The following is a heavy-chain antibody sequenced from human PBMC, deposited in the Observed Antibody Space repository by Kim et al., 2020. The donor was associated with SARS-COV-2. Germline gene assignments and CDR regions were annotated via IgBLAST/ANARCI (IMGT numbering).Heavy chain of an antibody. D-gene: IGHD3-10*01. CDR3: AKGTNYYGTGSLPDI. Sequence: GGSLRLSCVVSGFSFSTYAMTWVRQAPEKGLEWVSGISGSGGSTYYAVSVKGRFTISRDNSNNTLFLQMNSLRAEDTAIYYCAKGTNYYGTGSLPDIWGQGTMVTVSS. CDR2: ISGSGGST. CDR1: GFSFSTYA. J-gene: IGHJ3*02. V-gene: IGHV3-23*01.